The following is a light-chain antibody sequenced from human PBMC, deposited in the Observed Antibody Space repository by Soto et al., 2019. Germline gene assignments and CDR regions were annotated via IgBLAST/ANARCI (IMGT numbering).Light chain of an antibody. J-gene: IGLJ1*01. CDR3: QSYDSSLSAYYV. Sequence: QSVLTQPPSVSGAPGQRVTIPCTGSSSNIGAGYDVHWYQQLPGTAPKLLIYGNSNRPSGVPDRFSGSKSGTSASLAITGLQAEDEADYYCQSYDSSLSAYYVFGTGTKVTV. CDR2: GNS. V-gene: IGLV1-40*01. CDR1: SSNIGAGYD.